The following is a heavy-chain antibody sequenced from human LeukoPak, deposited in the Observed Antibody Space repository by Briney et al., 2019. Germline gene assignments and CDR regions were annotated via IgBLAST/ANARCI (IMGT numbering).Heavy chain of an antibody. D-gene: IGHD3-10*02. J-gene: IGHJ4*02. CDR2: IHDSGST. CDR3: ARGVSVLAD. CDR1: GGSIISYY. V-gene: IGHV4-59*01. Sequence: SETLSLTCTVSGGSIISYYWSWIRQPPGKGLEWIAYIHDSGSTIYNPSLKSRVTTSLDASRNQFSLKLNSVTAADTAVYYCARGVSVLADWGQGTLVTVSS.